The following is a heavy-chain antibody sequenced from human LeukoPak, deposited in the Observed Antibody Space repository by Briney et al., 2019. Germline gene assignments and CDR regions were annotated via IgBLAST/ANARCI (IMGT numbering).Heavy chain of an antibody. V-gene: IGHV4-4*07. CDR3: AREGGSYFDY. D-gene: IGHD3-16*01. Sequence: PSETLSLTRTVSGGSISGYYWSWIRQTAGKGLEWIGSIYHSGSTYYNPSLKSRVTISVDTAKNQCSLKLSSVTAADTAVYYCAREGGSYFDYWGQGTLVTVSS. J-gene: IGHJ4*02. CDR1: GGSISGYY. CDR2: IYHSGST.